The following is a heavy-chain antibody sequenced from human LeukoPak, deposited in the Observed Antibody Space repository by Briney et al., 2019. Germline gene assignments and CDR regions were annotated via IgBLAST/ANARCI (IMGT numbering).Heavy chain of an antibody. D-gene: IGHD4-17*01. J-gene: IGHJ5*02. V-gene: IGHV3-30*02. CDR1: GFTFSSYA. CDR2: IRYDGGDK. CDR3: AKDSGGTVRFDP. Sequence: PGGSLRLSCAGSGFTFSSYAMSCVRQAPGQGLEWVAFIRYDGGDKYYADSVKGRFTISRDNSKNTLYLQMNSLRAEDTAVYYCAKDSGGTVRFDPWGQGTLVPVSS.